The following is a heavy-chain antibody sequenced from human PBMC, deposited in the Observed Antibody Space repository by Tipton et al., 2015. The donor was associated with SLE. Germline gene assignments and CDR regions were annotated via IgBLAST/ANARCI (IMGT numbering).Heavy chain of an antibody. Sequence: QSGAEVKKPGASVKVSCKASGYTFTGYYMHWVRQATGQGLEWMGWMNPKSGNTGYAQKFQGRVTMTRNTSISTVYMELSSLRSEDTAVYYCARGRGRYDFWSGYYKDYFDYWGQGTLVTVSS. CDR2: MNPKSGNT. CDR3: ARGRGRYDFWSGYYKDYFDY. D-gene: IGHD3-3*01. V-gene: IGHV1-8*02. J-gene: IGHJ4*02. CDR1: GYTFTGYY.